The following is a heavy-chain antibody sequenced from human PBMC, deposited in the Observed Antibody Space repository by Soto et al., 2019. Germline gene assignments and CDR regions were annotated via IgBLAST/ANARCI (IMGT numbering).Heavy chain of an antibody. J-gene: IGHJ5*02. CDR1: GDSISGHY. CDR3: ARHRLYDFWSVYYPSLKWFDP. D-gene: IGHD3-3*01. V-gene: IGHV4-59*11. Sequence: SETLSLTCTVSGDSISGHYWSWIRQPPGKGLEWIGYIYHSGSTYYNPSLKSRVTISVDTSKNQFSLKLSSVTAADTAVYYCARHRLYDFWSVYYPSLKWFDPWDQGTLVTVSS. CDR2: IYHSGST.